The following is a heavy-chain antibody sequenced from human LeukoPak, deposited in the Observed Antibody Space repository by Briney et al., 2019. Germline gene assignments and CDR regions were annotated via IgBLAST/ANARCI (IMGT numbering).Heavy chain of an antibody. CDR1: GDSLASKSAA. CDR3: ARDSSGWANYFDC. D-gene: IGHD6-19*01. V-gene: IGHV6-1*01. Sequence: SQTLSLTCSLSGDSLASKSAAWSWIRQSPSRGLEWLGRTYFRSKWDSDYALSVKSRIIINPDTSKNQFSLQLSSVTPEDTAVYYCARDSSGWANYFDCWGQGTLVTVSS. CDR2: TYFRSKWDS. J-gene: IGHJ4*02.